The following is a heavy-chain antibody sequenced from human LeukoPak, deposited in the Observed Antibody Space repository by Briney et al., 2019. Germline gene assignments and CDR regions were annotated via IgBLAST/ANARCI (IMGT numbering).Heavy chain of an antibody. Sequence: GGSLRLSCAASGFTFSSCAMSWVRQAPGKGLEWVSAISGSGGNTYYADSVKGRFTISRDNSKNTLYLQMNSLRAEDTAVYYCAKDVGKWESLHFFDYWGQGTLVTVSS. CDR3: AKDVGKWESLHFFDY. V-gene: IGHV3-23*01. CDR1: GFTFSSCA. J-gene: IGHJ4*02. CDR2: ISGSGGNT. D-gene: IGHD1-26*01.